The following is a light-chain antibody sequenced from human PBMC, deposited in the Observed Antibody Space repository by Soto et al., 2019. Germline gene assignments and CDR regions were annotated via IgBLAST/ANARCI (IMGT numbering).Light chain of an antibody. J-gene: IGKJ1*01. CDR2: AAS. CDR1: QSISSY. V-gene: IGKV1-39*01. Sequence: DIQMTQSQSSLSASVGDRVTITCRASQSISSYLNWYQQKPGKAPKLLIYAASSLQSGVPSRFSGSGSGTDFTLTISCLQPEDFATYYCQQSYSTPWTFGQGTKVDVK. CDR3: QQSYSTPWT.